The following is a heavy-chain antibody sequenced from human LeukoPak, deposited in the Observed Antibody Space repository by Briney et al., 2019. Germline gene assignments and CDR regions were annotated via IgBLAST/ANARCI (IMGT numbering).Heavy chain of an antibody. J-gene: IGHJ4*02. V-gene: IGHV3-23*01. CDR3: ASRPAPSLGPLDY. Sequence: GGSLRLSCAASGFTFSNYAMAWVRQITGKGLECVSVFSGSGGATYYADSVKGRFTVSRDNSKNTLYLQMNNLRVDDTAIYYCASRPAPSLGPLDYWGQGTLVTVSS. D-gene: IGHD2-2*01. CDR2: FSGSGGAT. CDR1: GFTFSNYA.